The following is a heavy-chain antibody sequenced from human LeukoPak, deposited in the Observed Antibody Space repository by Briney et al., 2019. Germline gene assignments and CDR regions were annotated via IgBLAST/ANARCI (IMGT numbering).Heavy chain of an antibody. V-gene: IGHV3-7*01. Sequence: GGSLRLSCAASGFTFSNNWMTWVRQAPGKGLEWVASVKKDASEKSYVDSVKGRFTISRDNAKNSLYLQMNSLRVEDTAVYYCARGPPYGSRSDYLDSWGQGILVTVSS. D-gene: IGHD3-10*01. CDR2: VKKDASEK. J-gene: IGHJ4*02. CDR3: ARGPPYGSRSDYLDS. CDR1: GFTFSNNW.